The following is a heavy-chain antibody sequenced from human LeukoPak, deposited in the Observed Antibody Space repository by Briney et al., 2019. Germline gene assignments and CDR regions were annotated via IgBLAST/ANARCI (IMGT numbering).Heavy chain of an antibody. D-gene: IGHD4-17*01. V-gene: IGHV3-23*01. Sequence: GGSLRLSCAASGFTFSSYAMSWLRQAPGKGREWVSAISGSGGSTYYADSVKGRFTISRDNSKNTLYLQMNSLRAEDTAVYYCAKDQYGDYLYYFGYWGQGTLVTVSS. J-gene: IGHJ4*02. CDR3: AKDQYGDYLYYFGY. CDR2: ISGSGGST. CDR1: GFTFSSYA.